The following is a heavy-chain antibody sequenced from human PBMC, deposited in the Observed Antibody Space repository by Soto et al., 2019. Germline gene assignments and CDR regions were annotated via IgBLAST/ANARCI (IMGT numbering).Heavy chain of an antibody. D-gene: IGHD6-19*01. CDR1: GFTFSGYG. CDR2: ISYDGSDK. CDR3: AKDLGKAVAPRSPPDY. V-gene: IGHV3-30*18. Sequence: QVQLVESGGGVVQPGRSLRLSCAASGFTFSGYGMHWVRQAPGKGLEWVAVISYDGSDKYYADSVKGRFTISRDSSKDXMYLQMNSLRSEDTAVYYCAKDLGKAVAPRSPPDYWGQGTLVTVSS. J-gene: IGHJ4*02.